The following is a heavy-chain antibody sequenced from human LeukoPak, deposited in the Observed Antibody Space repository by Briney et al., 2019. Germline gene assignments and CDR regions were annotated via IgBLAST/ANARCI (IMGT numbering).Heavy chain of an antibody. V-gene: IGHV3-23*01. CDR1: GFTFSSYA. Sequence: GGSLRLSCAASGFTFSSYAMSWVRQAPGKGLEGVSAISGSGGSTYYADSVKGRFTISRDNSKNTLYLQMNSLRAEDTAVYYCAKSLRALKQSEIDHWGQGTLVTVSS. J-gene: IGHJ4*02. CDR3: AKSLRALKQSEIDH. D-gene: IGHD3-10*01. CDR2: ISGSGGST.